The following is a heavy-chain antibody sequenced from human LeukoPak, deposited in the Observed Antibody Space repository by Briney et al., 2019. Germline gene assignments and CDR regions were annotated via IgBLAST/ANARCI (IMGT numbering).Heavy chain of an antibody. D-gene: IGHD1-1*01. J-gene: IGHJ5*02. CDR3: AKRALGTSSNADVWLDP. V-gene: IGHV3-33*06. Sequence: GGSLRLSCAASGFSFSSFAMHWVRQAPGKGLEWVSLIWHDGSNTYYADSVKGRFAISRDNSKNTLYLQMDSLRAEDTAVYYCAKRALGTSSNADVWLDPWGQGTLLTVSS. CDR2: IWHDGSNT. CDR1: GFSFSSFA.